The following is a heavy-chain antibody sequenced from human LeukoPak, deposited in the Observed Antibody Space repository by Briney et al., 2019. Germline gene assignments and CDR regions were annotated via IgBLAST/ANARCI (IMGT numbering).Heavy chain of an antibody. CDR1: GGSISSYY. V-gene: IGHV4-59*08. CDR2: IYYSGST. Sequence: SETLSLTCTVSGGSISSYYWSWIRQPPGKGLEWIGYIYYSGSTYYNPSLKSRVTISVDTSKNQFSLKLSSVTAADTAVYYCARLSTYSSSWYLDYWGQGTLVTVSS. J-gene: IGHJ4*02. D-gene: IGHD6-13*01. CDR3: ARLSTYSSSWYLDY.